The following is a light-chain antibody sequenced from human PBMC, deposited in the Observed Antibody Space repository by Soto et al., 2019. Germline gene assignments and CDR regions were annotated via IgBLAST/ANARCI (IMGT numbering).Light chain of an antibody. J-gene: IGKJ2*01. Sequence: DIVMTQSPLSLPVSPGEPASISCRSSQSLLHRNGYSSLDWYLQKPGQSPRLLIYLASTRASGVPDKFSASGSGTVFTLKISRVEAEDVGIYYCMKALQTPYSFGQGTKLEI. CDR2: LAS. CDR3: MKALQTPYS. V-gene: IGKV2-28*01. CDR1: QSLLHRNGYSS.